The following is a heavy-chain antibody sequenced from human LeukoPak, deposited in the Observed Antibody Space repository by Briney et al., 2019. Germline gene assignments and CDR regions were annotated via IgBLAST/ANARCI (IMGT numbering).Heavy chain of an antibody. CDR2: IYTSENT. CDR3: AREGLGELTLDY. CDR1: GASISSYY. D-gene: IGHD3-16*01. V-gene: IGHV4-4*07. Sequence: PSETLSLTCTVSGASISSYYWSWIRQPAGKGLEWIGRIYTSENTNYNPALKSRVTMSVDTSKDQFSLKLRSMTAADTAVYYCAREGLGELTLDYWGQGTLVTVSS. J-gene: IGHJ4*02.